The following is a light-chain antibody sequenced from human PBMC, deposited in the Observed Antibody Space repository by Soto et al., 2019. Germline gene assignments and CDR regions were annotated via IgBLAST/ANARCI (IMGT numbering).Light chain of an antibody. CDR3: MQTLQPPLT. CDR2: LGS. V-gene: IGKV2-28*01. J-gene: IGKJ5*01. CDR1: QSLLHYNGNNY. Sequence: DIVMTQSPLSLPVTPGEPASISCRSSQSLLHYNGNNYLGWYLQRPGQSPQVLIYLGSNRASGVHDRFSGSGSGTDFTLKISRVENEDVGVYYCMQTLQPPLTFGQGTRLDIK.